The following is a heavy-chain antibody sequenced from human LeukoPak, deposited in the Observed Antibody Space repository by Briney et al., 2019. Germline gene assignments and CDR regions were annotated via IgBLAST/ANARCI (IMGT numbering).Heavy chain of an antibody. D-gene: IGHD6-19*01. J-gene: IGHJ4*02. CDR1: GFTFSSYA. Sequence: GGSLRLSCAATGFTFSSYAMTWVRQAPGKGLEWVSAIGGSTYYADSVKGRFTISRDNSENTLYLQMNSLRAEDTAVYYCAKQYSGGWYYFDYWGQGTLVTVSP. CDR3: AKQYSGGWYYFDY. CDR2: IGGST. V-gene: IGHV3-23*01.